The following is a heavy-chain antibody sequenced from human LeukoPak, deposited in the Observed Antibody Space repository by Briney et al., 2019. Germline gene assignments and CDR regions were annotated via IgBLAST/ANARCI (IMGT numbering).Heavy chain of an antibody. CDR1: GGSISSGGYS. Sequence: PSQTLSLTCAVSGGSISSGGYSWSWIRQPPGKGLEWIGYIYHSGSTYYNPSLKSRVTMSVDTSKNQFSLKLSSVTAADTAVYYCARKRLGSYYDFWSGYTPPGWFDPWGQGTLVTVSS. CDR3: ARKRLGSYYDFWSGYTPPGWFDP. D-gene: IGHD3-3*01. J-gene: IGHJ5*02. CDR2: IYHSGST. V-gene: IGHV4-30-2*01.